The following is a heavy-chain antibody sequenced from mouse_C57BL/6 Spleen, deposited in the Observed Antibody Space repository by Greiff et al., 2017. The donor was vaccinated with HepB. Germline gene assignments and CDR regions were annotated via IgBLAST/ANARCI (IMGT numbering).Heavy chain of an antibody. J-gene: IGHJ1*03. V-gene: IGHV1-59*01. CDR1: GYTFTSYW. Sequence: QVQLQQPGAELVRPGTSVKLSCKASGYTFTSYWMHWVKQRPGQGLEWIGVIDPSDSYTNYNQKFKGKATLTVDTSSSTAYMQLSSLTSEDSAVYYCARRSVPVGYFDVWGTGTTVTVSS. CDR2: IDPSDSYT. CDR3: ARRSVPVGYFDV.